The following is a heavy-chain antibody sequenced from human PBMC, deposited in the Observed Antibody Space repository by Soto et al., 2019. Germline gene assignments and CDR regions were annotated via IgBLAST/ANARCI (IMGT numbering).Heavy chain of an antibody. J-gene: IGHJ6*02. CDR2: ISGYNGNT. D-gene: IGHD3-3*01. V-gene: IGHV1-18*04. CDR1: GYTFTSYG. CDR3: ARDGNYDFWSGYWSHLVYYGMDV. Sequence: QVQLVQSGAEVKKPGASVKVSCKASGYTFTSYGISWVRQAPGQGLEWMGWISGYNGNTNYAQKLQGRVTMTTDTSTSTAYMERRRLRADDTAVYYCARDGNYDFWSGYWSHLVYYGMDVWGQGTTVTVSS.